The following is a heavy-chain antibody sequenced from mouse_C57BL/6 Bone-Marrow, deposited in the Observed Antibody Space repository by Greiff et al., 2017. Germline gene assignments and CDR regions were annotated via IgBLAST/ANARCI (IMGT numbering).Heavy chain of an antibody. Sequence: EVQLQQSGPELVKPGASVKISCKASGYTFTDYYMNWVKQSHGKSLEWIGDINPNNGGTSYNQKFKGKATLTVDKSSSTAYMELRSLTSEDSAVXYCARMRITTVVATGAMDYWGQGTSVTVSS. CDR2: INPNNGGT. CDR3: ARMRITTVVATGAMDY. CDR1: GYTFTDYY. D-gene: IGHD1-1*01. J-gene: IGHJ4*01. V-gene: IGHV1-26*01.